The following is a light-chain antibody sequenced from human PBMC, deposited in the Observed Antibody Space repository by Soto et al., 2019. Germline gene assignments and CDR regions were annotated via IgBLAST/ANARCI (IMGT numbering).Light chain of an antibody. Sequence: QSALTQPRSVSGSPGQSVTISCTGTSSDVGYYNSVSWYQQIPGKAPKLMIYDVSYRPSGVPDRFSGSKSGNTASLTISGLQVEDEADYYSCSSPASYPVIFGGGPKLT. CDR2: DVS. V-gene: IGLV2-11*01. CDR1: SSDVGYYNS. J-gene: IGLJ2*01. CDR3: CSSPASYPVI.